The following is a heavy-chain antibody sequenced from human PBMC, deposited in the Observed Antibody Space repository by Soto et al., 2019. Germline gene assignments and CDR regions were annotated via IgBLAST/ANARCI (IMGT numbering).Heavy chain of an antibody. J-gene: IGHJ6*04. Sequence: GGSLRLSCAASGFTFSSYGMHWVRQAPGKGLEWVAVISYDGSNKYYADSVKGRFTISRDNSKNTLYLQMNSLRSEDTAVYYCATNHRELRFNMDVWGKGTTVTVSS. CDR2: ISYDGSNK. V-gene: IGHV3-30*03. D-gene: IGHD1-26*01. CDR1: GFTFSSYG. CDR3: ATNHRELRFNMDV.